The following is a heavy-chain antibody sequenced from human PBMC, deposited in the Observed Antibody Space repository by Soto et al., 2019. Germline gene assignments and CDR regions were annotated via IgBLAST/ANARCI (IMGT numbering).Heavy chain of an antibody. Sequence: GGSLRLSCTASGFLFTDYYMSWIRQPPGKGLEWLAYIDGSSDYTNSADSVKGRFTISRDNAKNSVFQKINNLRADATAVYYCARDLRFSSTNYFDFWGGGTLVAVSS. CDR3: ARDLRFSSTNYFDF. J-gene: IGHJ4*02. CDR1: GFLFTDYY. D-gene: IGHD2-8*01. V-gene: IGHV3-11*06. CDR2: IDGSSDYT.